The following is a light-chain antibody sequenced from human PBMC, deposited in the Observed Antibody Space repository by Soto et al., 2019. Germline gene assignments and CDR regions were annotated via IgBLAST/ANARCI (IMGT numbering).Light chain of an antibody. V-gene: IGKV3-11*01. CDR1: QSVSTN. CDR3: QQRSNWPLT. CDR2: DAS. Sequence: EIVMTQSPATLSVSPGERATLSCRASQSVSTNLVWYQQKPGQAPRLLIYDASNRATGIPARSSGSGSGTDFTLTISSLEPEDFAVYYCQQRSNWPLTFGGGTKVDIK. J-gene: IGKJ4*01.